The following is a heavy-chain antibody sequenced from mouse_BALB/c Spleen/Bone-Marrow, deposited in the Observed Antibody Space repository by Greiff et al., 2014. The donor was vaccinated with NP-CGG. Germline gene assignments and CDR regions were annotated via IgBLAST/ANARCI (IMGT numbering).Heavy chain of an antibody. CDR2: IDPANGNT. J-gene: IGHJ4*01. Sequence: VQLQQSGAELVKPGASVKLSCTASGFNIKDTHMHWVKQRPGQGLEWIGRIDPANGNTKYDPKFQGKATITADTSSNTAYLQLSSLTSEDTAVYYCARWEYYAMDYWGQGTSVTVSS. CDR1: GFNIKDTH. V-gene: IGHV14-3*02. D-gene: IGHD4-1*01. CDR3: ARWEYYAMDY.